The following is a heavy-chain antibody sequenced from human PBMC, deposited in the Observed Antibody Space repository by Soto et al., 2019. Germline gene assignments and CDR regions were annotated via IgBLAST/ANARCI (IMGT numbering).Heavy chain of an antibody. Sequence: PGESLKISCKGSGYSFTSYWIGWVRQMPGKGLEWMGIIYPGDSDTRYSPSFQGQVTISADKSTSTAYLQWSSLKASDTAMYYCARHGRITGTTSGDYYYGMDVWGQGTTVTVSS. CDR1: GYSFTSYW. D-gene: IGHD1-7*01. J-gene: IGHJ6*02. CDR2: IYPGDSDT. V-gene: IGHV5-51*01. CDR3: ARHGRITGTTSGDYYYGMDV.